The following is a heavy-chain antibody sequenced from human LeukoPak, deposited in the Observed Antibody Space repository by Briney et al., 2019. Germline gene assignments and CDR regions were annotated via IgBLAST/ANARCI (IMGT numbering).Heavy chain of an antibody. CDR2: ISSSGSTT. Sequence: GGSLRLSCAASGFTFSSYEMNWVHQAPEKGLEWVSYISSSGSTTYYADSLQGRFTISRDNSKNTLHLQMNNVRAEDTALYYCMKLPTMIIVIDTDFEYWGQGAQVTVSS. D-gene: IGHD2-21*01. V-gene: IGHV3-48*03. CDR3: MKLPTMIIVIDTDFEY. J-gene: IGHJ4*02. CDR1: GFTFSSYE.